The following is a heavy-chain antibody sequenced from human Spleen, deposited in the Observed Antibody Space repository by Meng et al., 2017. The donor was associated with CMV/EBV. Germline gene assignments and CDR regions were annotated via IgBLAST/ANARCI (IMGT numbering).Heavy chain of an antibody. Sequence: SGGDGSSPSHNWSWIRQPPGKGLEFLGYIHYTGTTNYNPSSRSRVTISLDTSKNQFLLKLSFVPAADTARYYCARDDSTTWHRRFDYWGQGALVTVSS. CDR1: GGDGSSPSHN. J-gene: IGHJ4*02. CDR3: ARDDSTTWHRRFDY. D-gene: IGHD2/OR15-2a*01. V-gene: IGHV4-61*01. CDR2: IHYTGTT.